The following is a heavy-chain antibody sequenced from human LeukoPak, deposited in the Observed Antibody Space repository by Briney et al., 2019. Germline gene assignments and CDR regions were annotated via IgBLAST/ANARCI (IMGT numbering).Heavy chain of an antibody. CDR3: ARQTTTNYGDYHPYYFDY. Sequence: SETLSLTCTVSGGSISSGGYYWSWIRQHPGKGLEWIGYIYYSGSTYYNPSLKSRVTISVDKSKNQFSLKLSSVTAADTAVYYCARQTTTNYGDYHPYYFDYWGQGTLVTVSS. CDR2: IYYSGST. V-gene: IGHV4-31*03. D-gene: IGHD4-17*01. J-gene: IGHJ4*02. CDR1: GGSISSGGYY.